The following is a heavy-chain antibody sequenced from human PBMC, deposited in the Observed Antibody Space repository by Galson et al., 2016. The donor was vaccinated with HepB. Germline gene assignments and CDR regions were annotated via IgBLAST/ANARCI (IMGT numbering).Heavy chain of an antibody. D-gene: IGHD3-9*01. CDR1: AKTFATSW. V-gene: IGHV5-10-1*01. CDR3: ATLRYYDILTLYYFYL. Sequence: QSGAEVKKPGESLRISCKGSAKTFATSWITWVRQMPGKGLEWMGKIDPTDSNTDYSPSFQGHVTIPADNSINTAYLQWNSLKASATAMYYCATLRYYDILTLYYFYLWGQGTLVTVSS. J-gene: IGHJ4*02. CDR2: IDPTDSNT.